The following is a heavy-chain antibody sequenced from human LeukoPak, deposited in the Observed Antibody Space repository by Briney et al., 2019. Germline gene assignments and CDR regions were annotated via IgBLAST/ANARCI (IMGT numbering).Heavy chain of an antibody. D-gene: IGHD3-22*01. CDR2: IIPIFGTA. CDR1: GGAFSSYA. J-gene: IGHJ4*02. V-gene: IGHV1-69*13. CDR3: ASRTYTYDSSGYYRRIYYFDY. Sequence: SVKVSCKASGGAFSSYAISWVRQAPGQGLEWMGGIIPIFGTANYAQKFQGRVTITADESTSTAYMELSSLRSEDTAVYYCASRTYTYDSSGYYRRIYYFDYWGQGTLVTVSS.